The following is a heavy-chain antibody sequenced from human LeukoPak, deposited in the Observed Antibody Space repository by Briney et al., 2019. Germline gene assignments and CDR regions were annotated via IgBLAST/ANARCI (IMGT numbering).Heavy chain of an antibody. D-gene: IGHD2-8*01. CDR3: ARDPYCTNGVCKGFDY. CDR2: INHSGST. J-gene: IGHJ4*02. V-gene: IGHV4-34*01. CDR1: GGSFSGYY. Sequence: SETLSLTCAVYGGSFSGYYWSWIRQPPGKGLEWIGEINHSGSTNYNPSLKSRVTISVDTSKNQFSLKPSSVTAADTAVYYCARDPYCTNGVCKGFDYWGQGTLVTVSS.